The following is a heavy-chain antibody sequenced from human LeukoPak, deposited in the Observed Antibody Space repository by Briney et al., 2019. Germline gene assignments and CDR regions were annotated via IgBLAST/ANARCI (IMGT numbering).Heavy chain of an antibody. CDR1: GFTFSSYA. Sequence: PGGSLRLSCAASGFTFSSYAMSWVRQAPGKGLEWVSAISGSGGSTYYADSVKGRFTISRDNSKNTLYLQMNSLRAEDTAVYYCAKDPDYTVTTRGWFDPWSQGTLVTVSS. V-gene: IGHV3-23*01. J-gene: IGHJ5*02. CDR3: AKDPDYTVTTRGWFDP. D-gene: IGHD4-11*01. CDR2: ISGSGGST.